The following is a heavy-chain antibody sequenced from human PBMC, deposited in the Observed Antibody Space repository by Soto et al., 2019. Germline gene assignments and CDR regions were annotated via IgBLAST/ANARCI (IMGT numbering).Heavy chain of an antibody. CDR1: GGTFSSYA. CDR2: IIPISETT. CDR3: ARAQGSSTSLEIYYYSYSGMDV. D-gene: IGHD2-2*01. V-gene: IGHV1-69*01. Sequence: QVQLVQSGAEVKKPGSSVKVSCKASGGTFSSYAISWVRQAPGQGLEWMGGIIPISETTNYAQKVQCRVTIIAEESKSTAYMELSSLRSEDTAVYYCARAQGSSTSLEIYYYSYSGMDVWGQGTTVTVSS. J-gene: IGHJ6*02.